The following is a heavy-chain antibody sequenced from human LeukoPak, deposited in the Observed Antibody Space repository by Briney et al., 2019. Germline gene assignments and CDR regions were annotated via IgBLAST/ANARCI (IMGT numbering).Heavy chain of an antibody. Sequence: GGSLRLSCAASGFTFSSYWMHWARHAPGKWLVWVSRINSDGSSTKYADSVKGRFTISRDNAKNTPYLQMNSLSAEDTAVYYCARDLGSAFDYWGPGTLVTVSS. V-gene: IGHV3-74*03. CDR1: GFTFSSYW. J-gene: IGHJ4*02. D-gene: IGHD2-2*03. CDR2: INSDGSST. CDR3: ARDLGSAFDY.